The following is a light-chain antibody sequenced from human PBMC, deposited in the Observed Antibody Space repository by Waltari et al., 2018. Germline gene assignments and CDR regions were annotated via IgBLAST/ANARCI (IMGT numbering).Light chain of an antibody. CDR1: QNITRD. V-gene: IGKV3-20*01. Sequence: EIVLTQSPGPLSFSPGESPTHSCRASQNITRDLAWYQQKPGQAPRLLIYGASNWDSGIPDRFSGSGSGTDFSLTISSLEPEDFAVYYCQHYLRLPVTFGQGTKVEVK. CDR2: GAS. CDR3: QHYLRLPVT. J-gene: IGKJ1*01.